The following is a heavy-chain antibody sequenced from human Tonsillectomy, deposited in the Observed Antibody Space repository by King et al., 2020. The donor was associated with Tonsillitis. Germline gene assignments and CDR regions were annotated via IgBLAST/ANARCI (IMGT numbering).Heavy chain of an antibody. CDR3: EHMSENYYGSSGDDGMDV. D-gene: IGHD3-22*01. V-gene: IGHV2-5*02. Sequence: TLKESGPTLVKPTRTLTLTCSFSGFSLSTSGVAVGWIRQPPGKALEWLALIYWDDDKRYSPSLKSRLTITKYTSKNQVVLTMTNMDPVDTATYYCEHMSENYYGSSGDDGMDVWGQATTVTVSS. CDR1: GFSLSTSGVA. CDR2: IYWDDDK. J-gene: IGHJ6*02.